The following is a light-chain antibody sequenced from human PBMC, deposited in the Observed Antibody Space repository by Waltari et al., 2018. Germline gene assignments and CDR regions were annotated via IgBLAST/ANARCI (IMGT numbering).Light chain of an antibody. CDR1: QSISSY. CDR2: AAS. J-gene: IGKJ5*01. Sequence: DIQMTQSPSSLSASVGDRVTITCRASQSISSYFNWYQQKAGKAPKLLLYAASSFQSGVPSRFSGSGSGTDFTLTISSLQPEDFSTYYCQQSYSTTSITFGQGTRLEIK. V-gene: IGKV1-39*01. CDR3: QQSYSTTSIT.